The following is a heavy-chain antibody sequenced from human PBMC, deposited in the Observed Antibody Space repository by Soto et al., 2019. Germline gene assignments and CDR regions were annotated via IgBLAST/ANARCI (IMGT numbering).Heavy chain of an antibody. Sequence: EVQLLESGGGLVQPGGALRLSCAASGLTFSSYAMKWVRQAPGKGLEWVSLIGESGTPTYYADSVKGRFTISRDNSGNTLLLEMYSLRAEDTAVYYCARYIPGVRYYGMDVWGQGTTVTVSS. D-gene: IGHD2-2*01. CDR1: GLTFSSYA. J-gene: IGHJ6*02. V-gene: IGHV3-23*01. CDR2: IGESGTPT. CDR3: ARYIPGVRYYGMDV.